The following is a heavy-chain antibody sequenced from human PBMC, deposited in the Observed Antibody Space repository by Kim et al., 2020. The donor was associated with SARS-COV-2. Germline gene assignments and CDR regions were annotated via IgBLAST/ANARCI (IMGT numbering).Heavy chain of an antibody. CDR1: GITLSSYA. J-gene: IGHJ4*02. CDR2: ITPSGGST. CDR3: VKYNNSWCEDC. D-gene: IGHD6-13*01. V-gene: IGHV3-23*01. Sequence: GGSLRLSCAASGITLSSYAMTWVRQAPGKGLEWVSSITPSGGSTFFADSVKGRFTISRDNFKNTLSLQMNSLRAEDTAVYYCVKYNNSWCEDCWGQGTL.